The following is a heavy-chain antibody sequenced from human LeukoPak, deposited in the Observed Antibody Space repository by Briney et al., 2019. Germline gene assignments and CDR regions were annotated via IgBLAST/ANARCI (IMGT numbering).Heavy chain of an antibody. Sequence: SETLSLTCTVSGGSISSYYWSWIRQPPGKGLEWIGYIYYSGSTNYNPSLKSRVTISVDTSKHQFSLKLSSVTAADTAVYYCARRSGASSEYYFDYWGQGTLVTVSS. CDR2: IYYSGST. J-gene: IGHJ4*02. V-gene: IGHV4-59*08. D-gene: IGHD6-19*01. CDR1: GGSISSYY. CDR3: ARRSGASSEYYFDY.